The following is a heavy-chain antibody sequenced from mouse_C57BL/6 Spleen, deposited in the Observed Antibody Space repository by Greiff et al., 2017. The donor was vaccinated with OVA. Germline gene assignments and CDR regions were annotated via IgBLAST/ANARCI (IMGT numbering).Heavy chain of an antibody. Sequence: QVQLQQPGAELVMPGASVKLSCKASGYTFTSYWMHWVKQRPGQGLEWIGEIDPSDSYTNYNQKFKGKSTLTVDKSSSTAYMQLSSLTSEDSAVYYCARWFGNYRYFDYWGQGTTLTVSS. D-gene: IGHD2-1*01. CDR3: ARWFGNYRYFDY. CDR2: IDPSDSYT. J-gene: IGHJ2*01. CDR1: GYTFTSYW. V-gene: IGHV1-69*01.